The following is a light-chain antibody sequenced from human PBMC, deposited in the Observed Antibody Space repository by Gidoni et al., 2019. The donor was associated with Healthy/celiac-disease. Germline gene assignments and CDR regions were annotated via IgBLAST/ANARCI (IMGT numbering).Light chain of an antibody. CDR2: EVN. CDR3: SSYTSSIAVV. CDR1: SSDVGGYNY. J-gene: IGLJ2*01. V-gene: IGLV2-14*01. Sequence: QSALTQPASVSGSPGQSITISCTGTSSDVGGYNYVSWYQQHPGKAPKRMIYEVNNRPPGVSNRFSGSKAGNTASLTISGRQAEDEADYYCSSYTSSIAVVFGGGTKLTVL.